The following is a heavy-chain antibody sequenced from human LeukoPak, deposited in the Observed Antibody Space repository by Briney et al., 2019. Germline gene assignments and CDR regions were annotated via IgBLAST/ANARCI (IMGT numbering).Heavy chain of an antibody. CDR1: GFTFSSYW. J-gene: IGHJ5*02. Sequence: GGSLRLSCAASGFTFSSYWMSWVRQAPGKGLEWVANIKQDGSEKYYVDSVKGRFTISRDNAKNLLYLQMNSLRAEDTAVYYCARDFCSSTSCFYDPWGQGTLVTVSS. CDR3: ARDFCSSTSCFYDP. CDR2: IKQDGSEK. V-gene: IGHV3-7*01. D-gene: IGHD2-2*01.